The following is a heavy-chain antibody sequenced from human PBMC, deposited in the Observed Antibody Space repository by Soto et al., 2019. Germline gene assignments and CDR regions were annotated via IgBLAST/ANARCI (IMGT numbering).Heavy chain of an antibody. CDR1: GGTFSSYA. J-gene: IGHJ4*02. Sequence: GASVKVSCKASGGTFSSYAISWVRQAPGQGLEWMGGIIPIFGTANYAQKFQGRVTITADESTSTAYMELSSLRSEDTAVYYCAPIIYDSSGYYVYWGQGTLVTVSS. CDR3: APIIYDSSGYYVY. CDR2: IIPIFGTA. V-gene: IGHV1-69*13. D-gene: IGHD3-22*01.